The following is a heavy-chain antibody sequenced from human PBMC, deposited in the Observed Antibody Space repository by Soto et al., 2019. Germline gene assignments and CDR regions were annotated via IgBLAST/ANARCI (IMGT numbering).Heavy chain of an antibody. V-gene: IGHV2-5*02. D-gene: IGHD6-19*01. CDR2: VFWDDGK. CDR1: GFSLTTSGMF. CDR3: ARGLSARGGGSAAFDV. J-gene: IGHJ3*01. Sequence: QITLKESGPTLVKPTQTLTLTCTFSGFSLTTSGMFVGWIRQPPEKALEWLAVVFWDDGKHYSPSLKSRLTITKDTSKNHVFLTMTNTAPVDTATYYCARGLSARGGGSAAFDVWGQGTMVTVSS.